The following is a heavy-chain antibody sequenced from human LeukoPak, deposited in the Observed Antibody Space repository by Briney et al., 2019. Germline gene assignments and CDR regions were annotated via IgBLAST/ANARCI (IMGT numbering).Heavy chain of an antibody. Sequence: GGSLRLSCEASGFTFSSYWMNWVRQAPGKGLEWVAYIKQDGSEKYYVDSVKGRFTISRDNARNSLYLQMNSLRAEDTAVYYCARSGSGSGFDYWGQGTLVTVSS. V-gene: IGHV3-7*01. J-gene: IGHJ4*02. D-gene: IGHD1-14*01. CDR3: ARSGSGSGFDY. CDR2: IKQDGSEK. CDR1: GFTFSSYW.